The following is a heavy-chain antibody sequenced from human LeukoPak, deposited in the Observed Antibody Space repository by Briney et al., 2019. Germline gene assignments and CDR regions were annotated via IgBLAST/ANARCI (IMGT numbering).Heavy chain of an antibody. CDR1: GGSISSGGYS. V-gene: IGHV4-30-2*01. Sequence: SETLSLTCAVSGGSISSGGYSWSCTRQPPGKGVEWIGYIYHSGSTYYNPSLKSRVTVSVDRSKNQFSLKLSSVTAADTAVYYCARLLRRLGYFDYWGQGTLVTVSS. CDR3: ARLLRRLGYFDY. CDR2: IYHSGST. J-gene: IGHJ4*02. D-gene: IGHD1-26*01.